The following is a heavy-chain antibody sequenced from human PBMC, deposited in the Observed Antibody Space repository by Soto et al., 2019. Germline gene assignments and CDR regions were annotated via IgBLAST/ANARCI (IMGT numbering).Heavy chain of an antibody. CDR1: GYTFSVYH. CDR2: VHPNSGGT. CDR3: AKELQRGMDV. V-gene: IGHV1-2*02. D-gene: IGHD4-4*01. J-gene: IGHJ6*02. Sequence: ASVKVSCKASGYTFSVYHMHWVRQAPGQGLEWMGWVHPNSGGTNYAQSFEGRVTMTRDTSINTAYMELSRLTFDDTAVYYCAKELQRGMDVWGQGTTVTVSS.